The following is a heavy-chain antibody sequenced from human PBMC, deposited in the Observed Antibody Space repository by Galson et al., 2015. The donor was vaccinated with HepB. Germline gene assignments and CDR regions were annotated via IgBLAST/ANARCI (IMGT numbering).Heavy chain of an antibody. CDR2: ISWNSGSI. Sequence: GFTFDDYAMHWVRQAPGKGLGWVSGISWNSGSIGYADSVKGRFTISRDNAKNSLYLQMNSLRAEDTALYYCAKVPYCSSTSCLDKYFDYWGQGTLVTVSS. CDR3: AKVPYCSSTSCLDKYFDY. V-gene: IGHV3-9*01. J-gene: IGHJ4*02. D-gene: IGHD2-2*01. CDR1: GFTFDDYA.